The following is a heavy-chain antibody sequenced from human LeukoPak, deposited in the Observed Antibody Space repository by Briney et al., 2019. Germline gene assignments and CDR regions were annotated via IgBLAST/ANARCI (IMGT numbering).Heavy chain of an antibody. D-gene: IGHD5-18*01. CDR1: GFIFDDYA. CDR2: ISWNSGSI. Sequence: PGGSLRLSCAASGFIFDDYAMHWVRQAPGKGLEWVSGISWNSGSIGYADSVKGRFTISRDNAKNSLYLQMNSLRAEDTALYYCAKGDTAMATLSYFDYWGQGTLVTVSS. J-gene: IGHJ4*02. CDR3: AKGDTAMATLSYFDY. V-gene: IGHV3-9*01.